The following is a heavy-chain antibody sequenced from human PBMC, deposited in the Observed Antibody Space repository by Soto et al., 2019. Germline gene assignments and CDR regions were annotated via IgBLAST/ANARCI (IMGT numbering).Heavy chain of an antibody. CDR3: ARALGGITGNEDAFDI. CDR1: GYTFTGYY. J-gene: IGHJ3*02. V-gene: IGHV1-2*04. D-gene: IGHD1-20*01. CDR2: INPNSGGT. Sequence: ASVKVSCKASGYTFTGYYMHWVRQAPGQGLEWMGWINPNSGGTNYAQKFQGWVTMTRDTSISTAYMELSRLRSDDTAVYYCARALGGITGNEDAFDIWGQGTMVTVSS.